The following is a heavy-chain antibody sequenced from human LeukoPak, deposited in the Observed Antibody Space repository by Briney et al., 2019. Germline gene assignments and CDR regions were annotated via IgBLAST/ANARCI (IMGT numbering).Heavy chain of an antibody. CDR1: GGSFSGYF. J-gene: IGHJ6*03. CDR2: INHSGNT. CDR3: ARLANTMVRGIVANYYYYSFMDV. V-gene: IGHV4-34*01. Sequence: AETLSLTCGVSGGSFSGYFWTWMRQPPGKGLEWIGEINHSGNTKSNPSLESRVTISVDTSKNQFYLRLSSVTAADTAVYYCARLANTMVRGIVANYYYYSFMDVWGNGSTVTISS. D-gene: IGHD3-10*01.